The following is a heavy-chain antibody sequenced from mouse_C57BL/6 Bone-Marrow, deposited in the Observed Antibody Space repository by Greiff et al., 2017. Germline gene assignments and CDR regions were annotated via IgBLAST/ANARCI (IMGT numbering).Heavy chain of an antibody. CDR1: GIDFSRYW. CDR3: ARGGYYYGAAWFAY. V-gene: IGHV4-1*01. J-gene: IGHJ3*01. D-gene: IGHD1-1*01. CDR2: INPDSSTI. Sequence: EVQLQQSGGGLVQPGGSLKLSCAASGIDFSRYWMSWVRRAPGKGLEWIGEINPDSSTINYAPSLKDKFIISRDNAKTTLYLQMSKVRSEDTALYYCARGGYYYGAAWFAYWGQGTLVTVSA.